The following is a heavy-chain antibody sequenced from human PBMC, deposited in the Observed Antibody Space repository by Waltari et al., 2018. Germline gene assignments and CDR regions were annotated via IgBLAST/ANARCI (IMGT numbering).Heavy chain of an antibody. CDR3: ATPFYNWYDPLHS. J-gene: IGHJ4*02. CDR1: GIIFNNFA. V-gene: IGHV3-23*01. Sequence: EVQLLESGGGLVQPGGSLRLSCAASGIIFNNFAINWVRLSPGTGLQWVSAISVSDGTYYADSVKCRFTVSRDTSKNTVYLQMSDLRGEDTAIYYCATPFYNWYDPLHSWGQGTLVAVSS. D-gene: IGHD1-20*01. CDR2: ISVSDGT.